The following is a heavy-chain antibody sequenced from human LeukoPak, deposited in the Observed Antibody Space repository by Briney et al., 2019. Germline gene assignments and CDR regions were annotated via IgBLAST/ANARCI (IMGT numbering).Heavy chain of an antibody. CDR1: GFTFSSYG. Sequence: PGRSLRLSCAASGFTFSSYGMHWVRQAPGKGLGWVAVIWYDGSNKYYADSVKGRFTISRDNSTNTLYLQMNSLRAADTAVYYCARDRGDGYNLKYDFDYWGQGTLVTVSS. CDR3: ARDRGDGYNLKYDFDY. CDR2: IWYDGSNK. V-gene: IGHV3-33*01. J-gene: IGHJ4*02. D-gene: IGHD5-24*01.